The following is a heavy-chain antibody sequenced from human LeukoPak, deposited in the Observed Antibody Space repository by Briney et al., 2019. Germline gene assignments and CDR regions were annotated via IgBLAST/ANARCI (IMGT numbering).Heavy chain of an antibody. D-gene: IGHD3-10*01. J-gene: IGHJ4*02. CDR3: ARDRALLGANFDY. CDR2: IIPIFGTA. CDR1: GGTFSSYA. V-gene: IGHV1-69*13. Sequence: SVKVSCKASGGTFSSYAISWVRQAPGQGLEWMGGIIPIFGTANYAQKFQGRVTITADESTSTAYMELRSLRSDDTAVYCCARDRALLGANFDYWGQGTLVTVSS.